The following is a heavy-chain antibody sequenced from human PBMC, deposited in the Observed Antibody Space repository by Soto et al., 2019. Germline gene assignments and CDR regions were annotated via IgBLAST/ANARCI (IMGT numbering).Heavy chain of an antibody. V-gene: IGHV1-69*01. CDR3: ARYPRKHSGWFDY. D-gene: IGHD6-19*01. CDR2: IIPICGTA. J-gene: IGHJ4*02. CDR1: GGTFSSYA. Sequence: QVQLVQSGAEVKKPGSSVKVSCKASGGTFSSYAISWVRQAPGQGLEWMGGIIPICGTANYAQKFQGRVTITADESTSTAYMELSSLRSEDTALYYCARYPRKHSGWFDYWGQGTLVPVS.